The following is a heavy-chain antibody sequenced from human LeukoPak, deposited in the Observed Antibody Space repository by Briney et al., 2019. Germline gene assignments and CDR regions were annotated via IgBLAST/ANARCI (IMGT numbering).Heavy chain of an antibody. D-gene: IGHD2-15*01. CDR1: GGSISSYY. V-gene: IGHV4-4*07. CDR3: AREHVGYCSGGSCEYYYYYMDV. J-gene: IGHJ6*03. Sequence: SETLSLTCTVSGGSISSYYWSWIRQPAGKGLEWIGRIYTSGNTNYNPSLKSRVTMSVDTSKNKFSLKLSSVTAADTAVYYCAREHVGYCSGGSCEYYYYYMDVWGKGTTVTVSS. CDR2: IYTSGNT.